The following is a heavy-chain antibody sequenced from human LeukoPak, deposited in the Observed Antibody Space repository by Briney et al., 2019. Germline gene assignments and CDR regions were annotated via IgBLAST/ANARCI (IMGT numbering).Heavy chain of an antibody. J-gene: IGHJ3*02. Sequence: SETLSLTCTVSGGSLSRYYWSWDRQPAGEGLEWIGRIYTSGSTNYNPSLKSRVTMSVDTSKNQCSLKLSSVTAADTAVYYCATEVTTLRSLEWPVFDIWGQGTMVTVSS. CDR2: IYTSGST. CDR1: GGSLSRYY. CDR3: ATEVTTLRSLEWPVFDI. D-gene: IGHD3-3*01. V-gene: IGHV4-4*07.